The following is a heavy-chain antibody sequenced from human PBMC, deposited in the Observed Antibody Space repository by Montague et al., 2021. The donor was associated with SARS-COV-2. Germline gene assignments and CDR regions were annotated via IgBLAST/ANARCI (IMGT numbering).Heavy chain of an antibody. V-gene: IGHV4-61*02. CDR3: ARGVDTGVVTVTGGFDS. J-gene: IGHJ4*02. D-gene: IGHD5-18*01. CDR1: GGSISRGYYY. CDR2: IYRSGXP. Sequence: TLSLTCTVSGGSISRGYYYWSWIRLPAGKGLEWFGRIYRSGXPXYXXXXEXRVVLSVDTSRNHFSMTVTSVTAADTAMYYCARGVDTGVVTVTGGFDSWGQGTLVIVSS.